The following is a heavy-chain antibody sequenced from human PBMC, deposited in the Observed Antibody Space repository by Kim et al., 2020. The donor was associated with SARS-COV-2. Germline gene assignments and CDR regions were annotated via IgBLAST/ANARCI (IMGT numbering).Heavy chain of an antibody. CDR3: ARDEVRYYDSSGGNDY. CDR1: GYTFTSYG. Sequence: ASVKVSCKASGYTFTSYGISWVRQAPGQGLEWMGWISTYNGNTNYAQKLQGRVTMTTDTSTSTAYMELRSLRSDDTAVYYCARDEVRYYDSSGGNDYWGQGTLVTVSS. CDR2: ISTYNGNT. V-gene: IGHV1-18*04. D-gene: IGHD3-22*01. J-gene: IGHJ4*02.